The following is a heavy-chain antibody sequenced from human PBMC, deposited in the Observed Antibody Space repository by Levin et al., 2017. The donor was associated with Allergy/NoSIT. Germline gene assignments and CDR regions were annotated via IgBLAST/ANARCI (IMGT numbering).Heavy chain of an antibody. CDR3: AKAGGKAATLNVCDI. J-gene: IGHJ3*02. D-gene: IGHD6-13*01. V-gene: IGHV3-9*01. CDR1: GFTFDAYA. CDR2: ISWNSGTI. Sequence: SLKISCAASGFTFDAYAMHWVRQAPGKGLEWVSGISWNSGTIHYADSVKGRFTISRDNAKNSLYLQMNTLGAEDTALYYCAKAGGKAATLNVCDIWGEGRMVTVS.